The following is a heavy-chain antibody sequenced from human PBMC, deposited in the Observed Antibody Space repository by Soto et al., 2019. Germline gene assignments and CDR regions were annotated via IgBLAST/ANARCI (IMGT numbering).Heavy chain of an antibody. V-gene: IGHV3-11*01. CDR1: GFTFSDYY. CDR2: ISSSGSTI. J-gene: IGHJ6*03. D-gene: IGHD6-6*01. Sequence: VQLVESGGGLVKPGGSLRLSCAASGFTFSDYYMSWIRQAPGKGLEWVSYISSSGSTIYYADSVKGRFTTSRDNAKNSLYLQMNSLRAEDTAVYYCARVGSSIAARWILNYYYMDVWGKGTTVTVSS. CDR3: ARVGSSIAARWILNYYYMDV.